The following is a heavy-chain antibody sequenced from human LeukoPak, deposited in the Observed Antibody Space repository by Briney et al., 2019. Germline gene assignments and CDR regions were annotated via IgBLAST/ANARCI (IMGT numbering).Heavy chain of an antibody. Sequence: GGSLRLSCAASGFTFSSYAMSWVRQAPGKGLEWVSAISGSGGSTYYADSVKGRFTISRDNSKNTLYLQMNSLRAEGTAVYYCAKSLFPGYSSSWYYFDYWGQGTLVTVSS. CDR2: ISGSGGST. J-gene: IGHJ4*02. CDR1: GFTFSSYA. CDR3: AKSLFPGYSSSWYYFDY. V-gene: IGHV3-23*01. D-gene: IGHD6-13*01.